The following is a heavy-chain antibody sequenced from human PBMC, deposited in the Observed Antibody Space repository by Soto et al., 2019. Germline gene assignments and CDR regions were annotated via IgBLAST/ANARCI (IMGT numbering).Heavy chain of an antibody. CDR2: IIPIFGTA. Sequence: QVQLVQSGAEVKKPGSSVKVSCKASGGTFSRYAISWVRQAPGQGLEWMGGIIPIFGTANYAQKSKGRVTITADESTRAADREPGSMRFEDTALYYCASAIVGAAATGWLAPWGQGTLVTVSS. CDR3: ASAIVGAAATGWLAP. V-gene: IGHV1-69*01. CDR1: GGTFSRYA. J-gene: IGHJ5*02. D-gene: IGHD1-26*01.